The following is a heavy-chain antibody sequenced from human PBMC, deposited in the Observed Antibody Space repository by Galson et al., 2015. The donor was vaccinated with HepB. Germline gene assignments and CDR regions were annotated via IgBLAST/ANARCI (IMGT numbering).Heavy chain of an antibody. V-gene: IGHV3-64D*06. D-gene: IGHD3-22*01. CDR3: VKDSIDYDRGDNWFDP. Sequence: SLRLSCAASGFTFSSYAMHWVRQAPGKGLEYVSAISSNGGSTYYADSVKGRFTISRDNSKNTLYLQMSSLRAEDTAVYYCVKDSIDYDRGDNWFDPWGQGTLVTVSS. CDR1: GFTFSSYA. J-gene: IGHJ5*02. CDR2: ISSNGGST.